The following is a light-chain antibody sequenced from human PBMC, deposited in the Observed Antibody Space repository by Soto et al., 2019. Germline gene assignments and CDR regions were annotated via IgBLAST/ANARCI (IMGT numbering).Light chain of an antibody. J-gene: IGKJ1*01. CDR3: HQYYSVPRA. V-gene: IGKV4-1*01. CDR1: QSVLHSSNNKNY. Sequence: DIVLTQSPDSLAVSLGERATINCKSSQSVLHSSNNKNYLAWYQQKPGQPPRLLIYWASTRESWVPDRFSGSGSGTDFILTISSLQAEDVAVYYCHQYYSVPRAFGQGTKVEIK. CDR2: WAS.